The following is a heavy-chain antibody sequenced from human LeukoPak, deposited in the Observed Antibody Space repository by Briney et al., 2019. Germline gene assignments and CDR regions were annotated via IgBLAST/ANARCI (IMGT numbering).Heavy chain of an antibody. J-gene: IGHJ4*02. CDR3: ARVRRASVLRYFDWSGHFDY. CDR2: IYYSGST. Sequence: SETLSLTCTVSGDSVRSSSYFWAWIRQPPGKGLEWIANIYYSGSTYYNPSLKSRVTILVDTSKNQFSLKLSSVTAADTAVYYCARVRRASVLRYFDWSGHFDYWGQGTLVTVSS. D-gene: IGHD3-9*01. V-gene: IGHV4-39*07. CDR1: GDSVRSSSYF.